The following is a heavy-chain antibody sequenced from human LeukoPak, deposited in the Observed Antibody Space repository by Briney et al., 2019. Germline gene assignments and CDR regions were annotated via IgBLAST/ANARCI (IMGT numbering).Heavy chain of an antibody. CDR2: IYYSGST. D-gene: IGHD2-15*01. Sequence: SETLSLTCAVYGGSFSGYYWSWIRQHPGKGLEWIGYIYYSGSTYYNPSLKSRVTISVDTSKNQFSLKLSSVTAADTAVYYCAREGGYCSGGSCYSSFDYWGQGTLVTVSS. V-gene: IGHV4-31*11. J-gene: IGHJ4*02. CDR3: AREGGYCSGGSCYSSFDY. CDR1: GGSFSGYY.